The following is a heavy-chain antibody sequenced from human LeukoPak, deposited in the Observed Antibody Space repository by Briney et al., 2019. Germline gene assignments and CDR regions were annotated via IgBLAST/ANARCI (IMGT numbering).Heavy chain of an antibody. CDR2: IYYSGGST. V-gene: IGHV4-39*01. D-gene: IGHD5-18*01. Sequence: SETLSLTCTLSGGSISSSGYSWGWIRQPPGKGLEWIASIYYSGGSTYYNPSLKSRVTISVDTSKNQFSLKVSSVAAADTAVYYCARRQYSYGAFDYWGQGTLVTVSS. CDR3: ARRQYSYGAFDY. J-gene: IGHJ4*02. CDR1: GGSISSSGYS.